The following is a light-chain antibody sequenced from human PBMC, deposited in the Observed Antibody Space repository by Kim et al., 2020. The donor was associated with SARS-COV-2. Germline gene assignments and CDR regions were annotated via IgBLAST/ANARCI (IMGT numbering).Light chain of an antibody. V-gene: IGKV2-28*01. CDR2: LGS. CDR1: QSLLHSNGYNY. CDR3: METLQTPG. Sequence: DIVMTQSPLSLPVTPGEPASISCRSSQSLLHSNGYNYLDWYLQKPGQSPQLLIYLGSNRASGLPDRFSGSGSGTDFTLKISRVEAEDVGVYYCMETLQTPGFGQGTKLEI. J-gene: IGKJ2*03.